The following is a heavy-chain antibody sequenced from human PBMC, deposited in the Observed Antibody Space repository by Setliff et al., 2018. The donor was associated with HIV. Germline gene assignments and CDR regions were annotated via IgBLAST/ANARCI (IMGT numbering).Heavy chain of an antibody. CDR2: FYTSGTT. CDR3: ARHDMRHYDFWSGSPSHWFDP. Sequence: SETLSLTCSVSGGSLSSGSHYCTWLRQAAGKGLEWIGHFYTSGTTNYNPSLESRVTISVDTSKNQFSLKLSSVTAADTAVYYCARHDMRHYDFWSGSPSHWFDPWGQGTLVTVSS. V-gene: IGHV4-61*09. D-gene: IGHD3-3*01. J-gene: IGHJ5*02. CDR1: GGSLSSGSHY.